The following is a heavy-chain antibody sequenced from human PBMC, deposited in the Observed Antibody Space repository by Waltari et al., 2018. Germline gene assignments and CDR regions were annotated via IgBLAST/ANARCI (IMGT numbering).Heavy chain of an antibody. J-gene: IGHJ4*02. CDR2: ITVGDDT. CDR1: GITFSTYA. CDR3: ATPFYNWDDPLHS. D-gene: IGHD1-20*01. Sequence: EVQLLESGGDWVQPGGSLRLSCSASGITFSTYAINWVRLAPGTGLEWVSAITVGDDTYYADSVKGRFTISRDTSKDTVHLQMNGLRAEDTAVYYCATPFYNWDDPLHSWGQGTLVTVSS. V-gene: IGHV3-23*01.